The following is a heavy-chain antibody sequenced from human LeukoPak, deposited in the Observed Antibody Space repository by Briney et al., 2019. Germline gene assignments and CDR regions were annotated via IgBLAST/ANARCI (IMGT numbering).Heavy chain of an antibody. D-gene: IGHD2-15*01. CDR3: AKRVVAALEYYYMDV. J-gene: IGHJ6*03. CDR1: GFLFSDSY. V-gene: IGHV3-23*01. Sequence: GGSLRLSCVLSGFLFSDSYMTWIRQAPGKGLEWVSAISGSGGSTYYADSVKGRFTISRDNSKNTLYLQMNSLRAEDPAVYYCAKRVVAALEYYYMDVWGKGTTVTVSS. CDR2: ISGSGGST.